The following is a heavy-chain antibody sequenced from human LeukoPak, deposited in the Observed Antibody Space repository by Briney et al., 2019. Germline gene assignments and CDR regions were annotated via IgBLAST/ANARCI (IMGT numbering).Heavy chain of an antibody. CDR1: GFSFNGYW. J-gene: IGHJ5*02. D-gene: IGHD3-10*01. Sequence: GGSLRLSCAAPGFSFNGYWMSWVRQAPGKGLEWVATIKGDGSAQYYVDSVKGRFTISRDNAKNSLYLQMNSLRAEDTAVYYCAGSFGELWFDPWGQGTLVTVSS. CDR3: AGSFGELWFDP. CDR2: IKGDGSAQ. V-gene: IGHV3-7*03.